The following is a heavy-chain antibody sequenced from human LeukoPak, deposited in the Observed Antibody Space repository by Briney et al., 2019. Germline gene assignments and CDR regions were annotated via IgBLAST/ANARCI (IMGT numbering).Heavy chain of an antibody. V-gene: IGHV4-4*07. D-gene: IGHD6-13*01. CDR3: ARNLIPEQLVLNF. Sequence: PSETLSLTCTVSGGSISSYYWNWIRQPAGKGLEWIGRIHTSGSTNYNPSLKSRVTMSVDTSKNQFSLNLRSVTPEDTAVYYCARNLIPEQLVLNFWGQGTLVTVSS. CDR2: IHTSGST. CDR1: GGSISSYY. J-gene: IGHJ4*02.